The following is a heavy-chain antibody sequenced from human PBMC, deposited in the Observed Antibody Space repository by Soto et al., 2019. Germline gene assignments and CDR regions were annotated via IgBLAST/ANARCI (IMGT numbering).Heavy chain of an antibody. Sequence: QVQLQQWGAGLLKPSETLSLTCAVYGGSFSGYYWSWIRQPPGKGLEWIGEINHSGSTNYKPSLKGGVTISVATSKNQFSLKLSSVTAADTAVYYCARDPNRFRDILTGYYEVHNWFDPWGQGTLVTVSS. D-gene: IGHD3-9*01. CDR1: GGSFSGYY. J-gene: IGHJ5*02. V-gene: IGHV4-34*01. CDR2: INHSGST. CDR3: ARDPNRFRDILTGYYEVHNWFDP.